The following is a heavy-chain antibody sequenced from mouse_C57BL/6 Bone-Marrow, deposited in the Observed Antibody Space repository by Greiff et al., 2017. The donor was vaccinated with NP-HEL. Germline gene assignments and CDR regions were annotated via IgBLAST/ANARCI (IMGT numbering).Heavy chain of an antibody. CDR1: GFTFSDYY. D-gene: IGHD1-1*01. CDR2: FNYDGSST. J-gene: IGHJ1*03. Sequence: EVQRVESEGGLVQPGSSMKLSCTASGFTFSDYYMAWVSQFPEKGLEWVANFNYDGSSTYYLDSLKSRFIISRDNAKNILYLQMSSLKSEDTATYYCARGCYGSSLDWYFDVWGTGTTVTVSS. V-gene: IGHV5-16*01. CDR3: ARGCYGSSLDWYFDV.